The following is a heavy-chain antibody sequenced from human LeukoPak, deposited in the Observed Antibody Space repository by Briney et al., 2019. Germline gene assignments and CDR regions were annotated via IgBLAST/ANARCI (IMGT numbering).Heavy chain of an antibody. CDR3: ARGVGISSSGWYDTFDY. V-gene: IGHV3-64*02. J-gene: IGHJ4*02. CDR2: ISTNGDRT. Sequence: PGGSLRLSCGASGFAFSNSAMYWARQAPGKGLEFVSVISTNGDRTYYADSVKGRFTISRDNSKNTLYLQMGSLRADDMAVYYCARGVGISSSGWYDTFDYWGQGALVTISS. D-gene: IGHD6-19*01. CDR1: GFAFSNSA.